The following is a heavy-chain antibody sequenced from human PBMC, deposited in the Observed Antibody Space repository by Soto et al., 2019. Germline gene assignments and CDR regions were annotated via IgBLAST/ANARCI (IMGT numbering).Heavy chain of an antibody. CDR2: INHSGST. CDR1: GGSFSGYY. J-gene: IGHJ5*02. D-gene: IGHD5-18*01. CDR3: ARATAMSSYNWFGP. Sequence: SETLSLTCAVYGGSFSGYYWSWIRQPPGKGLEWIGEINHSGSTNYNPSLKSRVTISVDTSKNQFSLKLSSVTAADTAVYYCARATAMSSYNWFGPWGQGTLVTVSS. V-gene: IGHV4-34*01.